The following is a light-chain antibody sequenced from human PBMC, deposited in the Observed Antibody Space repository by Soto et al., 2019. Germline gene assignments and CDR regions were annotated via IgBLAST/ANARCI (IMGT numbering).Light chain of an antibody. CDR1: QSVLYSSNNKNY. V-gene: IGKV4-1*01. J-gene: IGKJ1*01. Sequence: DIVMTQSPDSLAVSLGERATINCKSSQSVLYSSNNKNYLAWYQQKPGQPPKLLIYLASTRESGVPDRFSGSGSGTDFTLTISSLQAEDVAVYYCQQYYSTPRTFDQGTKVEIK. CDR2: LAS. CDR3: QQYYSTPRT.